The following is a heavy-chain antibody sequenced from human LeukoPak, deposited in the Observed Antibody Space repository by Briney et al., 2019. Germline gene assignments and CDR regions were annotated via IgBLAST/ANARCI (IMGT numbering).Heavy chain of an antibody. CDR2: FDPEDGET. CDR1: GYTLTELS. CDR3: ATVPRYDYVWGSYRFEY. Sequence: ASVKVSCKVSGYTLTELSMHWVRQAPGKGLAWMGGFDPEDGETIYAQKFQGRVTMTEDTSTDTAYMELSSLRSEDTAVYYCATVPRYDYVWGSYRFEYWGQGTLVTVSS. D-gene: IGHD3-16*02. V-gene: IGHV1-24*01. J-gene: IGHJ4*02.